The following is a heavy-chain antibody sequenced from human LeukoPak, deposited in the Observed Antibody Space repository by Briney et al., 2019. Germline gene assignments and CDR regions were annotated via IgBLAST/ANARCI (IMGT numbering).Heavy chain of an antibody. J-gene: IGHJ5*02. D-gene: IGHD3-10*01. CDR3: ANSRGHGSGNL. V-gene: IGHV3-23*01. CDR1: GFTFSNYA. Sequence: GGSLRLSCAGSGFTFSNYAMTWVRQAPGKGLEWVSSVSGSGRNTFYPDSVEGRFTISRDNSKNTVYLQMDSLRAEDTAVYYCANSRGHGSGNLWGQGTLVTVSS. CDR2: VSGSGRNT.